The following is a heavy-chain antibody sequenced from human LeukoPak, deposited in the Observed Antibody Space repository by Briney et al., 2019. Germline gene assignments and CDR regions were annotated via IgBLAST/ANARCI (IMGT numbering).Heavy chain of an antibody. J-gene: IGHJ4*02. D-gene: IGHD1-14*01. V-gene: IGHV4-39*01. Sequence: PWETLSLTCTVSGCSINSGTYYWGRLRPPPGQGLEWIASMYHDGRTSYNPALESRITISIDTSTNQFYLKLSSVTAADTAVYYCASDHKSITMRKGQYFDYWGQGVLVTVSS. CDR1: GCSINSGTYY. CDR3: ASDHKSITMRKGQYFDY. CDR2: MYHDGRT.